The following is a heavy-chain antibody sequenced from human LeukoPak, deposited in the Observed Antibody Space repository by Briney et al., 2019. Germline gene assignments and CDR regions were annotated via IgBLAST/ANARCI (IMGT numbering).Heavy chain of an antibody. CDR3: ARGSSTPYYYYYYGMDV. V-gene: IGHV1-8*01. D-gene: IGHD2-2*01. J-gene: IGHJ6*02. CDR1: GYTFTSYD. Sequence: ASVKVSCKASGYTFTSYDINWVRQAAGQGLEWMGWMNPNSGNTGYAQKFQGRVTMTRNTSISTAYMELSSLRSEDTAVYYCARGSSTPYYYYYYGMDVWGQGTTVTVSS. CDR2: MNPNSGNT.